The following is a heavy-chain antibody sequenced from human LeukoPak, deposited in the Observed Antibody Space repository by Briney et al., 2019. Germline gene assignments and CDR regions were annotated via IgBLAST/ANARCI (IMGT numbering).Heavy chain of an antibody. CDR1: GGSFSGYY. D-gene: IGHD3-3*01. V-gene: IGHV4-34*01. J-gene: IGHJ4*02. CDR3: ARAGYDFWSGYSNQIDY. Sequence: SETLSLTCAVYGGSFSGYYWSWIRQPPGKGLEWIGEINHSGSTNYNPSLKSRVTISVDTSKNQFSPKLSSVTAADTAVYYCARAGYDFWSGYSNQIDYWGQGTLVTVSS. CDR2: INHSGST.